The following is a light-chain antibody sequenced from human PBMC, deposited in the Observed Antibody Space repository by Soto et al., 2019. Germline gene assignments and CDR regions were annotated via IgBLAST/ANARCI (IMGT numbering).Light chain of an antibody. CDR3: QQYYSFPLT. CDR1: QSITNR. CDR2: AAS. J-gene: IGKJ4*01. Sequence: DIQVTQSPSTLSASVGDRVTLTCRASQSITNRLAWYQQKPGKAPELLIYAASTLQSGVPSRFSGSGSGTDFTLTISCLQSEDFATYYCQQYYSFPLTFGGGTKVDIK. V-gene: IGKV1-5*01.